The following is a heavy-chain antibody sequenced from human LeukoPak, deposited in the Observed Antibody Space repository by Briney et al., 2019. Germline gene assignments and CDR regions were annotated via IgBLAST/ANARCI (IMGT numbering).Heavy chain of an antibody. Sequence: SETLSLTCTVSGGSISSYYWSWIRQPPGKRLEWIGHIYYSGSTNYNPSLKSRVTISVDTSKNQFSPKLSSVTAADTAVYYCASRSSIWSGDQDTLYYFDSWGQGTLVTVSS. D-gene: IGHD3-3*01. CDR3: ASRSSIWSGDQDTLYYFDS. V-gene: IGHV4-59*01. J-gene: IGHJ4*02. CDR2: IYYSGST. CDR1: GGSISSYY.